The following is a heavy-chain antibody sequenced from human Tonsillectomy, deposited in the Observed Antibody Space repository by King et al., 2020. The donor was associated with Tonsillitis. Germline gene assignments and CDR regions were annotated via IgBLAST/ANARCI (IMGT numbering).Heavy chain of an antibody. CDR2: IYYSGSA. CDR3: ARVVPAAMKLYYYYYMDV. CDR1: GGSISSYY. J-gene: IGHJ6*03. Sequence: VQLQESGPGLVKPSETLSLTCTVSGGSISSYYWSWIRQPPGKGLEWIGYIYYSGSASYNPSLKSRVTISVDTSKNQFSLKLSSVTAADTALYYCARVVPAAMKLYYYYYMDVWGKGTTVTVSS. V-gene: IGHV4-59*01. D-gene: IGHD2-2*01.